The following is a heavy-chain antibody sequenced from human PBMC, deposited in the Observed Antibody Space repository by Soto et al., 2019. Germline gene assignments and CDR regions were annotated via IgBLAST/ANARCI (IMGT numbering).Heavy chain of an antibody. V-gene: IGHV4-4*02. CDR3: AREENDFWSGYYKGPYYFDY. J-gene: IGHJ4*02. CDR1: GGSFSSNW. Sequence: SETLSLTCAVYGGSFSSNWWSWVRQPPGKGLEWIGEIYHSGSTNYNPSLKSRVTISVDKSKNQFSLKLSSVTAADTAVYYCAREENDFWSGYYKGPYYFDYWGQGTLVTVSS. D-gene: IGHD3-3*01. CDR2: IYHSGST.